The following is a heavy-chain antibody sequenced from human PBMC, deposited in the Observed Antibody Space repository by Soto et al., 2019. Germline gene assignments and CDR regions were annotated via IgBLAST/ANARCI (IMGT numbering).Heavy chain of an antibody. CDR3: ARGRSGCGGSCYTDFEY. Sequence: QVQLVQSGAEVKNPGASVKVSCKASGYTFTSYGISWVRQAPGQGLEWMGWISAYNGNTDYAQKLQGRVTMTTDTSTRTVYMEMGSLRSDDTAVCCCARGRSGCGGSCYTDFEYWGQGTLVTVSS. V-gene: IGHV1-18*01. CDR2: ISAYNGNT. CDR1: GYTFTSYG. D-gene: IGHD2-15*01. J-gene: IGHJ4*02.